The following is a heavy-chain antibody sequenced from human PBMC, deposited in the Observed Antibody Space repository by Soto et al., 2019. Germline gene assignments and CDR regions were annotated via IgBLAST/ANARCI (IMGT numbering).Heavy chain of an antibody. CDR3: AGEDSRSWYRRYFDL. Sequence: SETLSLTCAVYGGSFSGYYWSWIRQPPGKGLEWIGEINHSGSTNYNPSLKSRVTISVDTSKNQFSLKLSSVTAADTAVYYCAGEDSRSWYRRYFDLWGRGTLVTVSS. CDR1: GGSFSGYY. J-gene: IGHJ2*01. V-gene: IGHV4-34*01. CDR2: INHSGST. D-gene: IGHD6-13*01.